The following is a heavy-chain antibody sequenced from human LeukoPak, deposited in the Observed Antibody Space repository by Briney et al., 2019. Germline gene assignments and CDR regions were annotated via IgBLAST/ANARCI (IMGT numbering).Heavy chain of an antibody. J-gene: IGHJ4*02. Sequence: SGPTLVNPTQTLTLTCTFSGFSLSTSGMCVSWVRQPPGKALELLALIDWDDDKYYSTSLKTRLTISKGTSKNQVVLTMTNMDPVDTATYYCARIAQYSGYDVFDYWGQGTLVTVSS. CDR1: GFSLSTSGMC. V-gene: IGHV2-70*20. CDR2: IDWDDDK. CDR3: ARIAQYSGYDVFDY. D-gene: IGHD5-12*01.